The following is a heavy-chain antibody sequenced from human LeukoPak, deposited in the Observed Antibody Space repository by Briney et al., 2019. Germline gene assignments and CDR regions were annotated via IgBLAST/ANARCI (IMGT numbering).Heavy chain of an antibody. Sequence: ASVKVSCKASGGTFSSYAINWVRQAPGQGLEWMGWINPYNGNTNYAQNLQGRVTMTTDTSTSTAYMELRSLRSDDTAVYYCARNNNYYDSSGYSFVFDYWGQGTLVTVSS. CDR3: ARNNNYYDSSGYSFVFDY. D-gene: IGHD3-22*01. J-gene: IGHJ4*02. CDR1: GGTFSSYA. CDR2: INPYNGNT. V-gene: IGHV1-18*01.